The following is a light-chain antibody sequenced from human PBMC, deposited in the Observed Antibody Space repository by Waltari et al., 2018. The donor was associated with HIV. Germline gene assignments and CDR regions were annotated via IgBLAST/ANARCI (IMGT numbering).Light chain of an antibody. CDR2: DAS. J-gene: IGKJ5*01. Sequence: VLTQSPASLSLSPGDRATLSCRASDSVSNSLAWYQQKPGQAPSLLIYDASIRATGIPARFSGSGSRTDFTLTISSLEPEDFALYYCQQRNNWPPEVSFGQGTRLEIK. V-gene: IGKV3-11*01. CDR3: QQRNNWPPEVS. CDR1: DSVSNS.